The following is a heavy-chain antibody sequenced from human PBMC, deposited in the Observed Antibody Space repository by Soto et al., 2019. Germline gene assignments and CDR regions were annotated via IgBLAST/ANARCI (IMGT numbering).Heavy chain of an antibody. CDR1: GGSFSGYY. D-gene: IGHD3-16*01. Sequence: SETLSLTCAVYGGSFSGYYWSWIRQPPGKGLEWIGEINHSGSTNYNPSLKSRVTISVDTSKNQFSLKLSSVTAADTAVYYCGRKDYPVDYWGQGTLVTVSS. CDR2: INHSGST. V-gene: IGHV4-34*01. J-gene: IGHJ4*02. CDR3: GRKDYPVDY.